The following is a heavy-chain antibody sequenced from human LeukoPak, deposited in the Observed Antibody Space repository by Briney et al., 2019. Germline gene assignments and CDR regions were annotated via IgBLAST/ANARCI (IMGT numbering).Heavy chain of an antibody. CDR3: ARAGGTYYYDSSGYFIFGY. V-gene: IGHV1-69*05. CDR2: IIPIFGTA. Sequence: SVKVSCKASGGTFSSYAISWVRQAPGQGLDWMGGIIPIFGTANYAQKFQGRVTITTDESTSTAYMALRSLRCEDSAVYYWARAGGTYYYDSSGYFIFGYWGQGTLVTVSS. J-gene: IGHJ4*02. D-gene: IGHD3-22*01. CDR1: GGTFSSYA.